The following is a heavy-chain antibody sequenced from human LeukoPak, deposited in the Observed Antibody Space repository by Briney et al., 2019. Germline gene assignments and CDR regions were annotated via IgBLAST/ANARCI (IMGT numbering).Heavy chain of an antibody. CDR2: ISSSSIYI. J-gene: IGHJ6*02. CDR3: ARDPPPRYCSGGSCYTPYGMDV. CDR1: VFTFSSYT. D-gene: IGHD2-15*01. V-gene: IGHV3-21*01. Sequence: GGSLRLSCAASVFTFSSYTMNWVRQARGKGLDWSSSISSSSIYIYYADSLKGRLTISRDNAKNSLYLQMNRLSAEDTAVSYCARDPPPRYCSGGSCYTPYGMDVWGHGTTVTVSS.